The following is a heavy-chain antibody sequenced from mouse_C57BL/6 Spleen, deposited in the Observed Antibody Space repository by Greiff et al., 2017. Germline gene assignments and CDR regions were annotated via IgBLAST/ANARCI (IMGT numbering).Heavy chain of an antibody. V-gene: IGHV1-55*01. J-gene: IGHJ2*01. CDR3: ARWYYSNFNGSY. D-gene: IGHD2-5*01. Sequence: VQLQQSGAELVKPGASVKMSCKASGYTFTSYWITWVKQRPGQGLEWIGDIYPGSGSTNYNEKFKSKATLTVDKSSSTAYMQLSSLTSEDSAVYYCARWYYSNFNGSYWGQGTTLTVSS. CDR1: GYTFTSYW. CDR2: IYPGSGST.